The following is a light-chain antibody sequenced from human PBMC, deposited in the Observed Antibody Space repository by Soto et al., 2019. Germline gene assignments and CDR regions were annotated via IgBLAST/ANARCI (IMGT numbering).Light chain of an antibody. CDR2: AES. J-gene: IGKJ2*01. CDR1: QGISSY. CDR3: QELNSYPQT. Sequence: DIQLTQSPYFLSASVGDRVTITCRASQGISSYLAWYQQKPGKAPKLLIYAESTLQSGVPSSLSGSGSGTEFTLTISSLQPEDSTTYSCQELNSYPQTFGDGTKLEIK. V-gene: IGKV1-9*01.